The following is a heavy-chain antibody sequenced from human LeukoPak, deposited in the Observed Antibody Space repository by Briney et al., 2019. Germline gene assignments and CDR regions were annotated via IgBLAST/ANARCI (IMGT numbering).Heavy chain of an antibody. CDR2: ISGSGGKT. J-gene: IGHJ4*02. D-gene: IGHD1-26*01. Sequence: GGSLRLSCAASGFPFGSYAMTWVRQAPGKGLEWVSGISGSGGKTYDADSVKGRFTISRDNSKNTLFLQMNSLRAEDTAVYYCAKGGGGSYLRSFDYWGQGTLVTVSS. V-gene: IGHV3-23*01. CDR1: GFPFGSYA. CDR3: AKGGGGSYLRSFDY.